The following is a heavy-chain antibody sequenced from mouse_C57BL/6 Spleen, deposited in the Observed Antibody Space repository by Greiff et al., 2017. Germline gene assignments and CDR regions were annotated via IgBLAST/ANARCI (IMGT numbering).Heavy chain of an antibody. CDR3: ARRDYYGSSYGFDY. D-gene: IGHD1-1*01. V-gene: IGHV1-53*01. CDR2: INPSNGGT. Sequence: QVQLQQSGTELVKPGASVKLSCKASGYTFTSYWMHWVKQRPGQGLEWIGNINPSNGGTNYNAKFKSKATLTADKSSSTAYMQLSSLTSEDSAVYYGARRDYYGSSYGFDYWGQGTTLTVSS. J-gene: IGHJ2*01. CDR1: GYTFTSYW.